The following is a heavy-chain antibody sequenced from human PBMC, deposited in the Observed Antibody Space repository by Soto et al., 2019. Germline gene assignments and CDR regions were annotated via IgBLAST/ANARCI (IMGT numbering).Heavy chain of an antibody. CDR2: IIGGGRDI. CDR1: GFTFSSYS. Sequence: XGSLILSCAASGFTFSSYSLNWVRQAPGKGLDWVSSIIGGGRDIKYGDSVKGRFIISRDNAMDSLHLQMYSLRASDSATYYCARQGSNGAYVYFAMDVWGQGNTVTVSS. V-gene: IGHV3-21*04. J-gene: IGHJ6*02. D-gene: IGHD3-16*01. CDR3: ARQGSNGAYVYFAMDV.